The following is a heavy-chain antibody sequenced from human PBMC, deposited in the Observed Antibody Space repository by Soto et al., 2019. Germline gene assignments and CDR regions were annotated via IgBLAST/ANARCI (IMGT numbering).Heavy chain of an antibody. CDR3: ARAVEGYGRFDY. V-gene: IGHV4-34*01. Sequence: QVQLQQWGAGLLKPSETLSLTCAVYGGSFSGYYWSWIRQPPGKGLEWIGEINHSGSTNYNPSLKRRVTISVDTSKNQFSLKLSSVTAADTAVYYCARAVEGYGRFDYWGQGTLVTVSS. D-gene: IGHD5-12*01. J-gene: IGHJ4*02. CDR1: GGSFSGYY. CDR2: INHSGST.